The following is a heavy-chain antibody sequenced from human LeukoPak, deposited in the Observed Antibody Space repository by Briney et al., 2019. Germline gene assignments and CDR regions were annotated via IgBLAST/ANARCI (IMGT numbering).Heavy chain of an antibody. CDR1: GITLSNYG. V-gene: IGHV3-23*01. CDR3: AKRGVVIRVILVGFHKEAYYFDS. CDR2: ISGSGGTT. D-gene: IGHD3-22*01. Sequence: GGSLRVSCAVSGITLSNYGMTWVRQAPGKGLEWVAGISGSGGTTRYADSVKGRFTISRDNPKNTMYLQMNSLRAEDTAVYFCAKRGVVIRVILVGFHKEAYYFDSWGQGALVTVSS. J-gene: IGHJ4*02.